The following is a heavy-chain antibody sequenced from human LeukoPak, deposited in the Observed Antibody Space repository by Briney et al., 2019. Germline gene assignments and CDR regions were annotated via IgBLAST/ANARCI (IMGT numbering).Heavy chain of an antibody. D-gene: IGHD4/OR15-4a*01. V-gene: IGHV4-39*01. J-gene: IGHJ4*02. CDR1: GGSISSSSYY. Sequence: MPSETLSLTCTVSGGSISSSSYYWGWIRQPPGKGLEWIGSIYYSGSTYYNPSLKSRVTISVDTSKNQFSLKLSSVTAADTAVYYCASAPLTSFDYWGQGTLVTVSS. CDR3: ASAPLTSFDY. CDR2: IYYSGST.